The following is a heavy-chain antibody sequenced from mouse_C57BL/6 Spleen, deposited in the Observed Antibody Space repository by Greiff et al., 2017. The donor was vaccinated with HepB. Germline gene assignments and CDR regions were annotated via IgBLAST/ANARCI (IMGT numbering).Heavy chain of an antibody. D-gene: IGHD1-1*01. CDR3: ARRTGGYYGSRYVAFDS. J-gene: IGHJ2*01. CDR2: IDPSDSYT. V-gene: IGHV1-69*01. CDR1: GYTFTSYW. Sequence: VQLQQPGAELVMPGASVKLSCKASGYTFTSYWMHWVKQRPGQGLEWIGEIDPSDSYTNYNQKFKGKSTLTVDKSSSTAYMQLSSLTSEDSAFYYCARRTGGYYGSRYVAFDSWGQGPTLPVSS.